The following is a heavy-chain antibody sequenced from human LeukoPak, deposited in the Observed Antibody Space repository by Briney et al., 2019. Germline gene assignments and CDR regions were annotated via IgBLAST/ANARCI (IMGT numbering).Heavy chain of an antibody. D-gene: IGHD1-26*01. CDR3: ARLDPCSGSHRLWDY. Sequence: GESLKISCKGSRYSFTSYWIGWVRQMPGKGLGWMGIIYPGDSDTRYSPSFQGQVTISADKSISTAYLQWSSLKASDTAMYYCARLDPCSGSHRLWDYWGQGTLVTVSS. J-gene: IGHJ4*02. V-gene: IGHV5-51*01. CDR2: IYPGDSDT. CDR1: RYSFTSYW.